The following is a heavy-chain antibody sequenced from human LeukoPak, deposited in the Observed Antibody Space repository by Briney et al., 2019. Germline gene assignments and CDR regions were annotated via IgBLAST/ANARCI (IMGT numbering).Heavy chain of an antibody. CDR1: GGSISSGDYY. J-gene: IGHJ4*02. Sequence: PSETLSLTCTVSGGSISSGDYYWSWIRQPPGKGLGWSGYIYYSGSTYYNPSVKSRVIISVDTSKNQFSLKLGSVTAADTAVYYCARGYSSGWYSSFDYWGQGTLVTVSS. D-gene: IGHD6-19*01. CDR3: ARGYSSGWYSSFDY. CDR2: IYYSGST. V-gene: IGHV4-30-4*08.